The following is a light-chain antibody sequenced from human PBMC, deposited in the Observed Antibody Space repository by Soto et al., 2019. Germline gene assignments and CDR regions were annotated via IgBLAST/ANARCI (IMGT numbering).Light chain of an antibody. CDR1: HIVSSY. J-gene: IGKJ4*01. CDR2: DAS. Sequence: EIVLTQSPATLSLSPGERATLSCRASHIVSSYLAWYQQKPGQAPRLLIYDASNRATGIPARFSGSGSGTDFTLTISSLEPEDFAVYYCQQRSNWPPLTFGGGTKVDIK. V-gene: IGKV3-11*01. CDR3: QQRSNWPPLT.